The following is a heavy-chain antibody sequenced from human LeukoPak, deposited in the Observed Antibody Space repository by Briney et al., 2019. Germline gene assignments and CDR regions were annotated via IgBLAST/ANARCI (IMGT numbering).Heavy chain of an antibody. Sequence: ASVKVSCKASGFTFTSSAVQWVRQARGQRLEWIGWIVVGSGNTNYAQKFQERVTITRDMSTSTAYMELSSLRSKDTAVYYCAADLHYYGSGSFGPTLYYFDYWGQGTLVTVSS. CDR3: AADLHYYGSGSFGPTLYYFDY. CDR2: IVVGSGNT. CDR1: GFTFTSSA. J-gene: IGHJ4*02. D-gene: IGHD3-10*01. V-gene: IGHV1-58*01.